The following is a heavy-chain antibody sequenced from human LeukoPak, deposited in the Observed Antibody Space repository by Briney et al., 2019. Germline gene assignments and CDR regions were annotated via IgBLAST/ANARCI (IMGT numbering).Heavy chain of an antibody. D-gene: IGHD4-23*01. CDR1: GGTFSSYA. CDR2: ITPIFGTA. Sequence: ASVKVSCKASGGTFSSYAISWVRQAPGQGPEWMGGITPIFGTANYAQKFQGRVTITADKSTSTAYMELSSLRSEDTAVYYCARATTDNYGGNSGVRFDYWGQGTLVTVSS. CDR3: ARATTDNYGGNSGVRFDY. J-gene: IGHJ4*02. V-gene: IGHV1-69*06.